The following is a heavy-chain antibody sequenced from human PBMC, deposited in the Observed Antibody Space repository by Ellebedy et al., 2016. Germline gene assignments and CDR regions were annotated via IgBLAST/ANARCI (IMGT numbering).Heavy chain of an antibody. CDR3: ARRPGGYSYGYYNY. CDR1: GFTFSTYW. V-gene: IGHV3-7*01. CDR2: INPDGSEK. Sequence: GESLKISCAASGFTFSTYWMSWVRQAPGKGLEWVANINPDGSEKYYVDSVKGRFTISRDNAKDSLYLQMNSLRAEDTAVYYCARRPGGYSYGYYNYWGQGTLVTVSS. J-gene: IGHJ4*02. D-gene: IGHD5-18*01.